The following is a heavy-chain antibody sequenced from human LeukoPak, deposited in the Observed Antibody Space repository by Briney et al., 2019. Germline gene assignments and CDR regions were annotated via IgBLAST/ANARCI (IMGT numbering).Heavy chain of an antibody. CDR2: ISSSGSTI. D-gene: IGHD5/OR15-5a*01. J-gene: IGHJ1*01. Sequence: PGGSLRLSCAASGFTFSSYEMNWVRQAPGKGLEWVSYISSSGSTIYYADSVKGRFTISRDNAKNSLYLQMNSLRAEDTAVYYCARERDMVSPSWGQGTLVTVSS. CDR1: GFTFSSYE. V-gene: IGHV3-48*03. CDR3: ARERDMVSPS.